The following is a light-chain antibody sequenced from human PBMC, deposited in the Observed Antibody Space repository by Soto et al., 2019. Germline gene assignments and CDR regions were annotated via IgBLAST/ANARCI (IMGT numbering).Light chain of an antibody. CDR1: QSVSSSY. V-gene: IGKV3-20*01. CDR3: QHYGTSPGT. Sequence: EIVLTQSPGTLSLSPGERATLSCRASQSVSSSYLAWYQQKPGQAPRLLIFAASNRATGIPDRFNGSGSGTDFTLTISRLEPEDFAVYYCQHYGTSPGTFGQGTRLEIK. J-gene: IGKJ5*01. CDR2: AAS.